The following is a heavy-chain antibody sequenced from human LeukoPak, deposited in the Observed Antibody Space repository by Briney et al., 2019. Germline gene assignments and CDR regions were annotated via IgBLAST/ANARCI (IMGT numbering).Heavy chain of an antibody. CDR3: ARYCTSTTCILRGFDY. V-gene: IGHV4-38-2*01. Sequence: PSETLSLTCSVSGYSFTSGHYWGWIRQPPGKGLEWIANIYHTGSAHYKPSLKSRVTISVDTSKNQFSPKLSSVTAADTAVYYCARYCTSTTCILRGFDYWGQGTLVTVSS. D-gene: IGHD2-2*01. CDR1: GYSFTSGHY. J-gene: IGHJ4*02. CDR2: IYHTGSA.